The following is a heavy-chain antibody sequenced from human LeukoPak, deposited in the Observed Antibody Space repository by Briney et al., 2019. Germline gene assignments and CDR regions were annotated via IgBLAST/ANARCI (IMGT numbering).Heavy chain of an antibody. J-gene: IGHJ3*02. CDR1: ADSFSSHY. CDR3: ARDLVTVTKGFDI. D-gene: IGHD4-17*01. V-gene: IGHV4-59*11. Sequence: SETLSLTCAVSADSFSSHYWTWIRQPPGKGLEWIGYISYIGSTNYNPSLKSRVTISIDTSKNQFSLKLTSVTAADTAVYYCARDLVTVTKGFDIWGQGTMVSASS. CDR2: ISYIGST.